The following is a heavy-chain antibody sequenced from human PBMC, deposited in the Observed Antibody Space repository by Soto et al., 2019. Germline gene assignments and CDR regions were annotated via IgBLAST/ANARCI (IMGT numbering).Heavy chain of an antibody. CDR3: ARRWQATGYYYYGMDV. J-gene: IGHJ6*02. V-gene: IGHV5-51*01. D-gene: IGHD5-12*01. Sequence: LGESLKISCKGSGYSFTSYWIGWVRQMPGKGLEWMGIIYPGDSDTRYSPSFQGQVTISADKSISTAYLQWSSLKASDTAMYYCARRWQATGYYYYGMDVWGQGTTVTVSS. CDR1: GYSFTSYW. CDR2: IYPGDSDT.